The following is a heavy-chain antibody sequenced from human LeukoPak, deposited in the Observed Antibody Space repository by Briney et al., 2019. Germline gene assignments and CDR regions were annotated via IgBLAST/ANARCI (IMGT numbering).Heavy chain of an antibody. CDR3: ARVPAYSSSSGLGY. CDR2: IYYSGST. V-gene: IGHV4-30-4*01. CDR1: GGSISSGDYY. J-gene: IGHJ4*02. Sequence: PSETLSLTCTVSGGSISSGDYYWSWIRQPPGKGLEWIGYIYYSGSTYYNPSLKSRVTISVDTSKNQFSLKLSSVTAADTAVYYCARVPAYSSSSGLGYWGQGTLVTVSS. D-gene: IGHD6-6*01.